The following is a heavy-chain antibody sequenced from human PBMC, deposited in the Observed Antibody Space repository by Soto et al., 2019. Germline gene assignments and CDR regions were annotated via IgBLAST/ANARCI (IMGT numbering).Heavy chain of an antibody. J-gene: IGHJ4*02. D-gene: IGHD5-18*01. CDR1: GFTFSSYA. CDR2: ISGSGGGT. V-gene: IGHV3-23*01. CDR3: TTVVRSNVDTAMELDY. Sequence: GGSLRLSCAASGFTFSSYAMSWVRQAPGKGLEWVSSISGSGGGTYYADSVKGRFTFSRDNSKNTLYLQMNSLKTEDTAVYYCTTVVRSNVDTAMELDYWGQGTLVTVSS.